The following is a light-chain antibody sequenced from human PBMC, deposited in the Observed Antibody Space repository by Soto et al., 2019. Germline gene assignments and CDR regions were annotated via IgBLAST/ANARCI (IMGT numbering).Light chain of an antibody. CDR3: AAWYDSLKGKV. CDR2: SNN. J-gene: IGLJ2*01. V-gene: IGLV1-44*01. Sequence: QSVLTQPPSASGTPGQRVTISCSGSSSNVGSNTVNWYQQLPGTAPKLLIYSNNQRPSGVPDRFSGSKSGTSASLAISGLQSEDEADDYCAAWYDSLKGKVFGGGTKLTVL. CDR1: SSNVGSNT.